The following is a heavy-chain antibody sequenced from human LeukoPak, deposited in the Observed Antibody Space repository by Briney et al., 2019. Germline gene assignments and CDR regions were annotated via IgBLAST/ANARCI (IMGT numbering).Heavy chain of an antibody. V-gene: IGHV6-1*01. CDR3: ASGKERPYYYDSSGYYYPWDY. J-gene: IGHJ4*02. Sequence: SQTLSLTCAISGDSVSSNSAAWNWIRQSPSRGLEWLGRTYYRSKWYNDYAVSVKSRITINPDTSKNQFSLKLSSVTAADTAVYYCASGKERPYYYDSSGYYYPWDYWGQGTLVTVSS. CDR2: TYYRSKWYN. CDR1: GDSVSSNSAA. D-gene: IGHD3-22*01.